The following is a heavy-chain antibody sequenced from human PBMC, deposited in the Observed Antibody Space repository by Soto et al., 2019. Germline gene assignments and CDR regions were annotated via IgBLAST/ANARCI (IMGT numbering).Heavy chain of an antibody. D-gene: IGHD3-10*01. CDR1: GIAFSGCG. J-gene: IGHJ2*01. CDR3: AKNIVRGHWYFDL. CDR2: ISSDGSQK. V-gene: IGHV3-30*18. Sequence: QVQLVESGGGVVQPGKSLRLSCAASGIAFSGCGMFWVRQTPSKGLEWVAAISSDGSQKYYADSVKGRFTISRDNSKNTLYVQMNGLTTEDTAVYYCAKNIVRGHWYFDLWGSGTLVTVSS.